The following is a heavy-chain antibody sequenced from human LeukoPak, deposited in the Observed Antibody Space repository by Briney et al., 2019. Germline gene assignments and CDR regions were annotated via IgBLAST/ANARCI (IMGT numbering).Heavy chain of an antibody. CDR1: GFTFSSYW. CDR3: ASSTAIGY. Sequence: PGGSLRLSCAASGFTFSSYWMHWVRQAPGKGLVWVSHINSDGSSTTYADSVKGRFTISRDNAKNTLYLQMNSLRAEDTTVYYCASSTAIGYWGQGTLVTVSS. J-gene: IGHJ4*02. CDR2: INSDGSST. V-gene: IGHV3-74*03.